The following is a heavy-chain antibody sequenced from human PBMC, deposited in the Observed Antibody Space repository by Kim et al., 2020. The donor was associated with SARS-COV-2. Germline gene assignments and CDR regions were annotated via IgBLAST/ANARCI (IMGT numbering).Heavy chain of an antibody. CDR3: ATSTVTTYAYYYYYGMDV. CDR1: GFTFSSYE. Sequence: GGSLRLSCAASGFTFSSYEMNWVRQAPGKGLEWVSYISSSGSTIYYADSVKGRFTISRDNAKNSLYLQMNSLRAEDTAVYYCATSTVTTYAYYYYYGMDVWGQGTTVTVSS. J-gene: IGHJ6*02. V-gene: IGHV3-48*03. D-gene: IGHD4-4*01. CDR2: ISSSGSTI.